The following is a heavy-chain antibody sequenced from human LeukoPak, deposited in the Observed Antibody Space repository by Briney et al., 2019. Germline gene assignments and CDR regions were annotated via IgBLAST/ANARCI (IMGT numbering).Heavy chain of an antibody. CDR2: IYYSGST. D-gene: IGHD6-6*01. J-gene: IGHJ5*02. Sequence: SETLSLTCTVSGGSVSSGSYYRSWIRQPPGKGLEWIGYIYYSGSTNYNPSLKSRVTISVDTSKNQFSLKLSSVTAADTAVYYCARSHGIAARPGFWFDPWGQGTLVTVSS. CDR3: ARSHGIAARPGFWFDP. V-gene: IGHV4-61*01. CDR1: GGSVSSGSYY.